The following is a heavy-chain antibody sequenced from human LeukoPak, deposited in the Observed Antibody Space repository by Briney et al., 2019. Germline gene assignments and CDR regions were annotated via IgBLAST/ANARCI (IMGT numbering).Heavy chain of an antibody. J-gene: IGHJ2*01. Sequence: GGSLRLSCAASGFTFSSFDVHWVRQAPGKGLEWVAVIWSDGSNKYYADSVKGRFTISRGNSKNTLYLQMNSLRAEDTAVYYCARGQMWLPLMYGYFDLWGRGTLVTVSS. V-gene: IGHV3-33*01. CDR3: ARGQMWLPLMYGYFDL. CDR2: IWSDGSNK. CDR1: GFTFSSFD. D-gene: IGHD5-12*01.